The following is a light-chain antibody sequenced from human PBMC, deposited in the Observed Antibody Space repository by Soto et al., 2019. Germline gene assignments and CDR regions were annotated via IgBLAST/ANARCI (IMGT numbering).Light chain of an antibody. CDR2: LEGSGSY. V-gene: IGLV4-60*02. J-gene: IGLJ1*01. CDR3: ETWVSNTYV. Sequence: QPVLTQSSSASASLGSSVKLTCTLSSGHSSYIIAWHQQQPGKAPRYLMKLEGSGSYNTGSGVPDRFSGSSSGADRYLTISHLQFEDEADYYCETWVSNTYVFGAGTKVTVL. CDR1: SGHSSYI.